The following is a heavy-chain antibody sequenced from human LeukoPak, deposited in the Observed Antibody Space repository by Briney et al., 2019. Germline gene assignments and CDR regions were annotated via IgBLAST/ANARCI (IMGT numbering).Heavy chain of an antibody. D-gene: IGHD5-24*01. J-gene: IGHJ3*02. CDR3: ASPRDGYNAFDI. V-gene: IGHV4-39*01. Sequence: SETLSLTCTVSGGSISSSSYYWGWIRQPPGKGLEWIGSIYYSGSTYYNPSLKSRVTISVDTSKNQFSLKLSSVTAADTAVYYCASPRDGYNAFDIWGQGTMVTVSS. CDR1: GGSISSSSYY. CDR2: IYYSGST.